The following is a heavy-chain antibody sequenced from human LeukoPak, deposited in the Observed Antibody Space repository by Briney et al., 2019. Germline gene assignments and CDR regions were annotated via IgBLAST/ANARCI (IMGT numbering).Heavy chain of an antibody. J-gene: IGHJ4*02. CDR1: GFTFSSYV. CDR2: ISSNGGST. V-gene: IGHV3-64D*09. CDR3: VKDRRYSSNWYYFDY. D-gene: IGHD6-13*01. Sequence: GGSLRLSCSASGFTFSSYVTHWVRQAPGKGLDYVSAISSNGGSTYYADSVKGRFTISRDNSKNTLYLQMSSLRAEDTAVYYCVKDRRYSSNWYYFDYWGQGTLVIVSS.